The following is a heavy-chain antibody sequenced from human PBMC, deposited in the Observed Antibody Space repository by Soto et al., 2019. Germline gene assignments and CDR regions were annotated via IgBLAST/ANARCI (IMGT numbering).Heavy chain of an antibody. J-gene: IGHJ4*02. Sequence: ASVKVSCKASGYTFTSYAMHWVRQAPGQRLEWMGWINAGNGNTKYSQKFQGRVTITRDTSASTAYMELSSLGSEDTAVYYCARCDILTGYYYYFDYWGQGTLVTVSS. CDR1: GYTFTSYA. D-gene: IGHD3-9*01. CDR2: INAGNGNT. V-gene: IGHV1-3*01. CDR3: ARCDILTGYYYYFDY.